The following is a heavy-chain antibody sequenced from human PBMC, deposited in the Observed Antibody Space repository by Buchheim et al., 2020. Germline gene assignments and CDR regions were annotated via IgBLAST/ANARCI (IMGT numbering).Heavy chain of an antibody. CDR2: ITPLSGTA. V-gene: IGHV1-69*01. D-gene: IGHD3-16*01. Sequence: QVHLVQSGAEVRKPGSSVAVSCKASGGTLNTYAISWVRQAPGQGLEWMGGITPLSGTANYAQKFQGRVTITADESTGTVFLHLSSLRIEDSAVYFCARTLGKAYGGNYFLFYMDDCGKGTT. J-gene: IGHJ6*03. CDR1: GGTLNTYA. CDR3: ARTLGKAYGGNYFLFYMDD.